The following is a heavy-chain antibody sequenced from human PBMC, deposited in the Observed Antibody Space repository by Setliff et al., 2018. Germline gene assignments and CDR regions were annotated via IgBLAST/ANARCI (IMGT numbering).Heavy chain of an antibody. CDR1: GYRFSIYG. J-gene: IGHJ3*02. CDR3: ARDLNRWFGEFAFDI. CDR2: VSDNNGNT. V-gene: IGHV1-18*01. Sequence: WASVKVSCKASGYRFSIYGISWVRQAPGQGLEWMAWVSDNNGNTNYAKSFQGRVTTNTDTFTSTAYMELGSLTSDDTAVYYCARDLNRWFGEFAFDIWGQGTMVTVSS. D-gene: IGHD3-10*01.